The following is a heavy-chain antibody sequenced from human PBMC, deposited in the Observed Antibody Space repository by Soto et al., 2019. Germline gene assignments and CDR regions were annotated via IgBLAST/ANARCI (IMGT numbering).Heavy chain of an antibody. CDR2: IYHSGST. Sequence: QVQLQESGPGLVKPSGTLSLTCAVSGGSISSSNWWSWVRQPPGKGLEWIGEIYHSGSTNYNPSRQRRLTISVDKPKSQFSLQLRPVPAAATAVYYCARVSGSYYYGMDVWGQGTTVPVSS. CDR1: GGSISSSNW. D-gene: IGHD1-26*01. J-gene: IGHJ6*02. CDR3: ARVSGSYYYGMDV. V-gene: IGHV4-4*02.